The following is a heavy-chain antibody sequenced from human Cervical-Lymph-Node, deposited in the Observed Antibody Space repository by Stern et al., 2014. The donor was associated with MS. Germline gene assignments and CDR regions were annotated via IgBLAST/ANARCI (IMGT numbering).Heavy chain of an antibody. CDR3: VRLLV. D-gene: IGHD2-21*02. CDR1: GGTFSNYA. V-gene: IGHV1-69*01. J-gene: IGHJ4*02. Sequence: QVQLVQSGAEVKKPGSSGKVSCKSSGGTFSNYAITWVRQAPGQGLEWVGGIIPRLGTANYAQKFQGRVTITADESTSTAYMEMSSLRSEDTAVFYCVRLLVWGQGTLVTVSS. CDR2: IIPRLGTA.